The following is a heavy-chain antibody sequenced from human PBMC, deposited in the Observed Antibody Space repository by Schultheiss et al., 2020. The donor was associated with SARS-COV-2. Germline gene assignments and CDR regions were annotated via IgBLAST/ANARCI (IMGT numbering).Heavy chain of an antibody. CDR3: AREVPTGITGTPGGMDV. V-gene: IGHV4-59*01. CDR2: IYYSGST. J-gene: IGHJ6*02. D-gene: IGHD1-20*01. Sequence: SQTLSLTCTVSGGSISSYYWSWIRQHPGKGLEWIGYIYYSGSTNYNPSLKSRVTISVDTSKNQFSLKLSSVTAADTAVYYCAREVPTGITGTPGGMDVWGQGTTVTVSS. CDR1: GGSISSYY.